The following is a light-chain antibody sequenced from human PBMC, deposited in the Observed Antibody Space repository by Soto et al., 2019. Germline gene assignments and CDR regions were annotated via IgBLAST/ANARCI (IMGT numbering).Light chain of an antibody. CDR2: DAS. Sequence: IVLSQSPAALALSPVERSTLSCKASQSVSSYLAWYQQKPGQAPRLLIYDASNRATGIPARFSGSGSGTDFTLTIRSLGPEDFEVYYCQQRSNWPTTWTFGQGTKVDIK. CDR1: QSVSSY. V-gene: IGKV3-11*01. CDR3: QQRSNWPTTWT. J-gene: IGKJ1*01.